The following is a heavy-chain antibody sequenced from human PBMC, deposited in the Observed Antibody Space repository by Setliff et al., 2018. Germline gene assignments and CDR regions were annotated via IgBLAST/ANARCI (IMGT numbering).Heavy chain of an antibody. V-gene: IGHV3-23*01. CDR1: GFTFNNYW. Sequence: GESLKISCAASGFTFNNYWMNWVRQAPGKGLEWVSGISDSGGSAYYADAVKGRFTISRDNSKNTMSLQMNSLRAEDTAVYYCAKDTGYSSGWYRPDYYFDYWGQGILVT. CDR2: ISDSGGSA. D-gene: IGHD6-19*01. CDR3: AKDTGYSSGWYRPDYYFDY. J-gene: IGHJ4*02.